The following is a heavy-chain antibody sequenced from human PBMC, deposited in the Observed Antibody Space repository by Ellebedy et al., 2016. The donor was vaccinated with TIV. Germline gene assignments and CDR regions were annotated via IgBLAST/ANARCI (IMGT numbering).Heavy chain of an antibody. D-gene: IGHD3-10*01. CDR2: IVVGSGNT. CDR1: GFTFTSSA. CDR3: AAATDHYYGSGSDY. J-gene: IGHJ4*02. V-gene: IGHV1-58*01. Sequence: SVKVSCXASGFTFTSSAVQWVRQARGQRLEWIGWIVVGSGNTNYAQKFQERVTITRDMSTSTAYMELSSLRSEDTAVYYCAAATDHYYGSGSDYWGQGTLVTVSS.